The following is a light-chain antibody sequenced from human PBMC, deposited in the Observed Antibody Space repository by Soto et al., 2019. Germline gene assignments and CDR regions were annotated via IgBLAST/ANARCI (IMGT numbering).Light chain of an antibody. CDR2: DAS. J-gene: IGKJ1*01. CDR1: QSVSSSY. Sequence: EVVMTPSPATLSLSPCERATLSCRSSQSVSSSYLAWYQQKPGQAPRLLIYDASNRATGIPARFSGSGSGTDFTLTISSLEPEDFAVYYCQQRSNWPPTFGQGTKV. V-gene: IGKV3D-20*02. CDR3: QQRSNWPPT.